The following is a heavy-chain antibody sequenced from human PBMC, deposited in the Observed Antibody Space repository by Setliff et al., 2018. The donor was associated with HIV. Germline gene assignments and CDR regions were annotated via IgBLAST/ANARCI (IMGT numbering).Heavy chain of an antibody. CDR1: GYIFTDYY. V-gene: IGHV1-46*01. J-gene: IGHJ3*02. CDR2: INPTGGST. Sequence: ASVKVSCKASGYIFTDYYIHWVRQAPGQGLEWMGVINPTGGSTRNTQKFQGRVAMTRDTSTSTVYMELSSLRSEDTAVYYCASAGAWQRNALDIWGQGTMVTVSS. D-gene: IGHD5-12*01. CDR3: ASAGAWQRNALDI.